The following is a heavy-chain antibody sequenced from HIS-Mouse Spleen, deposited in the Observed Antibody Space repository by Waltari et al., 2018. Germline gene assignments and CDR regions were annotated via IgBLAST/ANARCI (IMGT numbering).Heavy chain of an antibody. CDR3: ARDDPYSSGWYDFDY. D-gene: IGHD6-19*01. V-gene: IGHV3-53*01. J-gene: IGHJ4*02. Sequence: LQLQESGPGLVKPSETLSLTCTVSGGSISSSSYYWGWVRQAPGKGLEWVSVIYSGGSTYYADSVKGRFTISRDNSKNTLYLQMNSLRAEDTAVYYCARDDPYSSGWYDFDYWGQGTLVTVSS. CDR2: IYSGGST. CDR1: GGSISSSSYY.